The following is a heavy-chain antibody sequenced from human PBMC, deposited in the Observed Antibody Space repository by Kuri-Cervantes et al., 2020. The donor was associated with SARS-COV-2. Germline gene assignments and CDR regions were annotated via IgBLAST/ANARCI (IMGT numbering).Heavy chain of an antibody. CDR1: GGSISSSSYY. D-gene: IGHD4-11*01. CDR3: ARGGAYSKSNDY. J-gene: IGHJ4*02. Sequence: SETLSLTCTVSGGSISSSSYYWGWIRQPPGKGLEWIGSIYYSGSTYYNPSLKSRVTISVDTSKNQFSLRLSSVTAADTAVYHCARGGAYSKSNDYWGQGTLVTVSS. V-gene: IGHV4-39*01. CDR2: IYYSGST.